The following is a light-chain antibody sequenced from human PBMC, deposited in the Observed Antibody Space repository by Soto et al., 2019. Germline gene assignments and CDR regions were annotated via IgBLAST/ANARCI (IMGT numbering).Light chain of an antibody. CDR2: AAS. CDR1: QGISSY. CDR3: QKDDNAPET. V-gene: IGKV1-27*01. J-gene: IGKJ1*01. Sequence: DIQMTQSPSSLSASVGDRVTITCRASQGISSYLAWYQQQPGKVPKVLIYAASALQSGVPSRCSGSGSGTDFTLTISSLQPEDVATYYCQKDDNAPETFGQGTKVEIK.